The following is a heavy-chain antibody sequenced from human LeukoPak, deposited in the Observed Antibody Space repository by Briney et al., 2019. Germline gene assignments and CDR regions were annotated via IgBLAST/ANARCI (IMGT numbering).Heavy chain of an antibody. D-gene: IGHD3-10*01. CDR2: IHWNDDK. CDR1: GFSLSASGVG. V-gene: IGHV2-5*01. J-gene: IGHJ3*01. CDR3: AHRGVKLYDAFDV. Sequence: SGATLVNPPQTLTLPYTFSGFSLSASGVGVGWIRQPPGKALEWLALIHWNDDKRYSPSLKTRLTITKDTSKNQVVLTVTNMDPVDTATYYCAHRGVKLYDAFDVWGPGTMVTVSS.